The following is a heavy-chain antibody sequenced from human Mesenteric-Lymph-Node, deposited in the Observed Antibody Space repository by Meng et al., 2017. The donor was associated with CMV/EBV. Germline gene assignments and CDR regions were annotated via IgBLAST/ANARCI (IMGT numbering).Heavy chain of an antibody. CDR2: LNSDGSST. CDR1: GFTFSSYW. J-gene: IGHJ6*02. CDR3: TRGGVDV. Sequence: GESLKISCEASGFTFSSYWMHWVRQAPGKGLVWVSRLNSDGSSTNYADSVKGRFTISRDNAENTLYLQMNSLRAEDTAVYYCTRGGVDVWGQGTTVTVSS. V-gene: IGHV3-74*01.